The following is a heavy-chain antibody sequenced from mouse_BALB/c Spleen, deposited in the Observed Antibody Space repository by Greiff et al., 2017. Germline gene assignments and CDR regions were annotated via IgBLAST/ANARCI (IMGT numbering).Heavy chain of an antibody. CDR3: PGPGTFYLAN. CDR2: IDPFNGGT. Sequence: EVQLQESGPELMKPGASVKISCKASGYSFTSYYMHWVKQSHGKSLEWIGYIDPFNGGTSYNQKFKGKATLTVDKSSSTAYMHLSSLTSEDSAVYYLPGPGTFYLANGGQGTT. J-gene: IGHJ2*01. D-gene: IGHD3-3*01. CDR1: GYSFTSYY. V-gene: IGHV1-28*01.